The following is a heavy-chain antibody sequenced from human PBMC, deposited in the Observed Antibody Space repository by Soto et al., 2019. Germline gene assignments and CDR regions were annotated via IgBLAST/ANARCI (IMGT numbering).Heavy chain of an antibody. Sequence: SETLSLTCTVSGGSISSYYWSWIRQPPGKGLEWIGYIYYSGSTNYNPSLKSRVTISVDTSKNQFSLKLSSVTATDTAVYYCARRHRRAFDYWGQGTLVTVSS. J-gene: IGHJ4*02. CDR2: IYYSGST. CDR1: GGSISSYY. CDR3: ARRHRRAFDY. V-gene: IGHV4-59*08.